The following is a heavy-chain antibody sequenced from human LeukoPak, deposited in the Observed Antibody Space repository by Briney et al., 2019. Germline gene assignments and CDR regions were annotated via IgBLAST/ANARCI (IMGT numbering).Heavy chain of an antibody. CDR1: GYTFTSYY. J-gene: IGHJ3*02. V-gene: IGHV1-46*01. CDR3: ARGLRVGDAFDI. Sequence: ASVKVSCKASGYTFTSYYMHWVRQAPGQGLEWRGIINPSGGSTSYAQKFQGRVTMTRDTSTSTVYMDLSSLTSEDTAVYSCARGLRVGDAFDIWGQGTMVTVSS. CDR2: INPSGGST. D-gene: IGHD3-16*01.